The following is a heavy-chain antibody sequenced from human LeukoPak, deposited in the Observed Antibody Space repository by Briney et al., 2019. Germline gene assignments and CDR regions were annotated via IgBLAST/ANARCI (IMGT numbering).Heavy chain of an antibody. Sequence: SETLSLTCTVSGGSVSSGSYYWSWIRQPPGKGLEWIGYIYYSGSTNYNPSLKSRVTISLDTSRNQLSLKLSSVTATDTAIYYCVRRVNTYGGWFDRWGQGALVTVSS. CDR3: VRRVNTYGGWFDR. CDR1: GGSVSSGSYY. V-gene: IGHV4-61*01. CDR2: IYYSGST. D-gene: IGHD5-18*01. J-gene: IGHJ5*02.